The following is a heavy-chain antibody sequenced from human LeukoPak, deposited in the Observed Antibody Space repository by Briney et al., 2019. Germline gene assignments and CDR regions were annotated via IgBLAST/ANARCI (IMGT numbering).Heavy chain of an antibody. CDR1: GYTFTGYY. Sequence: GASVKVSCKASGYTFTGYYMHWVRQAPGQGLEWMGWINPNSGGTNYAQKFQGRVTMTRDTSISTAYMELSRLRSDDTAVYYCARGPHIAAALTYYYYYMDVWGKGTTVTVSS. J-gene: IGHJ6*03. D-gene: IGHD6-13*01. CDR2: INPNSGGT. V-gene: IGHV1-2*02. CDR3: ARGPHIAAALTYYYYYMDV.